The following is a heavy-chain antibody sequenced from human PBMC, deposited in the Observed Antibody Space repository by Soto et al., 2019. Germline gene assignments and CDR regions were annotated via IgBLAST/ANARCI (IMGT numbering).Heavy chain of an antibody. CDR2: ISCCGGST. D-gene: IGHD6-19*01. Sequence: GGSLRLSCVASVFNFKKFAMSWVRQAPGEGLEWVSGISCCGGSTSYADSVKGRFSIARDDSTNTLSLQMNNLRVEDTAQYYCAKADGEQWLLPHLDKWGQGTLVTVSS. CDR3: AKADGEQWLLPHLDK. CDR1: VFNFKKFA. J-gene: IGHJ4*02. V-gene: IGHV3-23*01.